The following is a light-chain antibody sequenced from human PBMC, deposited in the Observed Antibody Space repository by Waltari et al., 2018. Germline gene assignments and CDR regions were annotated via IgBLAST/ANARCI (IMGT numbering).Light chain of an antibody. V-gene: IGKV1-8*01. CDR2: ASS. Sequence: AIRLTQSPSSIAASTGDRVTITCRASQGVGSYLAWYQPKSGRAPKLLLYASSSLEAEVPSRVGGSGSGTDFTLTISCLQSEDFASYFCQQYYSYPVTFGQGTRV. CDR1: QGVGSY. CDR3: QQYYSYPVT. J-gene: IGKJ1*01.